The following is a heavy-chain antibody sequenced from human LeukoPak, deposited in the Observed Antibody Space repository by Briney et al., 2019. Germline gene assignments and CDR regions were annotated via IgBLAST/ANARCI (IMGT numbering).Heavy chain of an antibody. CDR2: IKQDGSEK. J-gene: IGHJ6*04. CDR1: GFTFSSYW. V-gene: IGHV3-7*03. CDR3: ARSVRRFNYYYYGMDV. D-gene: IGHD3-3*01. Sequence: GGSLRLSCAASGFTFSSYWMSWVRQAPGKGLEWVANIKQDGSEKYYVDSVKGRFTISRDNAKNSLYLQMNSLRAEDTAVHYCARSVRRFNYYYYGMDVWGKGTTVTVSS.